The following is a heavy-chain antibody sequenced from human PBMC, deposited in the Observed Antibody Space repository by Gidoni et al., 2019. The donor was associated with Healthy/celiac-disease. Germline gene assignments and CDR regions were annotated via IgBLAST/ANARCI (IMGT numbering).Heavy chain of an antibody. V-gene: IGHV3-9*01. Sequence: EVQLVESGGCLVQPGRSLRLSCAASGFTVDDYAMHWVRQAPGKGLEWVSGISWNSGSICYADSVKGLFTISIDNAKNFLYLQMNSLRAEDTALYYFENDNWNDPSGMDVWGQETTVTVSS. J-gene: IGHJ6*02. CDR2: ISWNSGSI. D-gene: IGHD1-1*01. CDR1: GFTVDDYA. CDR3: ENDNWNDPSGMDV.